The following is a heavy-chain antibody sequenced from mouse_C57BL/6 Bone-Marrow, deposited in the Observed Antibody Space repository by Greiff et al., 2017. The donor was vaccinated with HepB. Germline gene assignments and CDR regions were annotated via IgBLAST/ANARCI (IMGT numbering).Heavy chain of an antibody. CDR3: ARYQFPLFYFDY. Sequence: EVKLQESGPGLAKPSQTLYLTCSVTGYSITSDYWNWIRQFPGNKLEYMGYISYSGSTDYNPSLKSRISITRDTSTNQYYLQLNSVTTEDTATYYCARYQFPLFYFDYWGQGTTLTVSS. CDR2: ISYSGST. V-gene: IGHV3-8*01. J-gene: IGHJ2*01. D-gene: IGHD1-1*02. CDR1: GYSITSDY.